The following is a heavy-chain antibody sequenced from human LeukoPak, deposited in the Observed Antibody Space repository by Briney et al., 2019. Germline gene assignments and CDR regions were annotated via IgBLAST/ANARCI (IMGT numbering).Heavy chain of an antibody. Sequence: GGSLRLSCAASGFTFSSYAMSWVREAPGKGLVWVSTIDSSAGSPDYADSVKGRFTISRDNSKNTLYLQMNSLRAEDTAVYYCAKAQIKDSTWSYFDYWGQGTLVTVSS. CDR2: IDSSAGSP. V-gene: IGHV3-23*01. J-gene: IGHJ4*02. CDR3: AKAQIKDSTWSYFDY. D-gene: IGHD6-13*01. CDR1: GFTFSSYA.